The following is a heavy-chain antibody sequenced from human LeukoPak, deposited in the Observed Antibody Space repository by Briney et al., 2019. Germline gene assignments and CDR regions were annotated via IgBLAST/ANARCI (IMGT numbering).Heavy chain of an antibody. D-gene: IGHD3-10*01. CDR1: GGSISSYY. J-gene: IGHJ4*02. CDR2: IIHTGST. V-gene: IGHV4-34*12. CDR3: ARDRAVPTSGTYYFDY. Sequence: PSETLSLTCTVSGGSISSYYWSWIRQPPGKGLEWIGEIIHTGSTNYNPSLKSRVTISIDTSKSQFSLRLSSVTAADTAVYYCARDRAVPTSGTYYFDYWGQGTLVTVSS.